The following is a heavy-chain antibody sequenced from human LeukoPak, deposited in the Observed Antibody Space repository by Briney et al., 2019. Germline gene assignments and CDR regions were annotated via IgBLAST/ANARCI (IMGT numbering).Heavy chain of an antibody. V-gene: IGHV1-46*01. J-gene: IGHJ4*02. Sequence: GASVKVSCKASGYTFTSYYMHWVRQAPGQGLEWMGIIDPSGGSTTYAQKFQGRVTMTGDTSTSTVYMELSSLRSEDTAVYYCARDLRIIAADGSTSDYWGQGTLVTVSS. CDR1: GYTFTSYY. CDR2: IDPSGGST. D-gene: IGHD6-13*01. CDR3: ARDLRIIAADGSTSDY.